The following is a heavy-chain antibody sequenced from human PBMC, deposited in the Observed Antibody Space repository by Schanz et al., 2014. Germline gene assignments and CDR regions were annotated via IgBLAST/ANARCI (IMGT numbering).Heavy chain of an antibody. CDR3: ARDMTIAPA. CDR1: GFTVNTNY. D-gene: IGHD6-13*01. CDR2: ISGSGGDT. Sequence: EVQLLESGGCLVQPGGSLRLSCAVSGFTVNTNYMSWVRQAPGKGLEWISAISGSGGDTYYADSVKGRFTISRDNSKNTLYLQMDTLRVEDTAMFYCARDMTIAPAWGQGTLVTVSS. J-gene: IGHJ5*02. V-gene: IGHV3-23*01.